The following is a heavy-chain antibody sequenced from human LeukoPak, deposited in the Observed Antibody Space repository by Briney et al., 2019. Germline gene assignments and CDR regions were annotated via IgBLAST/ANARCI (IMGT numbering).Heavy chain of an antibody. J-gene: IGHJ4*02. CDR3: AKDSPTVALYYFDS. V-gene: IGHV3-21*04. D-gene: IGHD4-23*01. CDR2: ISSSSSYI. Sequence: GGPLRLSCAASGFTFSSYSMNWVRQAPGKGLEWGSSISSSSSYIYYADSVKGRFTISRDNAKNSLYLQMNSLRAEDTAVYYCAKDSPTVALYYFDSWGQGTLVTVSS. CDR1: GFTFSSYS.